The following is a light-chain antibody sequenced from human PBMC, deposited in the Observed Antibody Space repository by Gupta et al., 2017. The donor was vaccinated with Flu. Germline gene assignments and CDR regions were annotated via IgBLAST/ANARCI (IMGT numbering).Light chain of an antibody. CDR1: QSLLHSNGYNY. Sequence: DVVMTQSPLSLPVTPGEPASISRRSSQSLLHSNGYNYLDWYLQKPGQSPHLLIYLGSIRASGVPDRFSGSGSGTDFTLKISRVEAEDVGVYYCRQALQTPYTFGGGTKVEI. CDR3: RQALQTPYT. J-gene: IGKJ4*01. CDR2: LGS. V-gene: IGKV2-28*01.